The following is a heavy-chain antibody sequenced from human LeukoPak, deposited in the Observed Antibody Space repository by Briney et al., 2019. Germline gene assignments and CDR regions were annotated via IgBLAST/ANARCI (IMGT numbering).Heavy chain of an antibody. CDR3: ARVGFGEGAFDI. CDR1: GGSISSYY. Sequence: SETLSLTCTVSGGSISSYYWSWIRQPPGKELEWIGYIYYSGSTNYNPSLKSRVTISVDTSKNQFSLKLSSVTAADTAVYYCARVGFGEGAFDIWGQGTMVTVSS. CDR2: IYYSGST. J-gene: IGHJ3*02. V-gene: IGHV4-59*01. D-gene: IGHD3-10*01.